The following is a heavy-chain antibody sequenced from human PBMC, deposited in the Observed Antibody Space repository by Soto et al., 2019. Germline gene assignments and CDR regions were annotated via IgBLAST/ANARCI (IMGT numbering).Heavy chain of an antibody. CDR1: GGTFSSYA. Sequence: VKVSCKASGGTFSSYAISWVRQAPGQGLEWMGGIIPIFGTANYAQKFQGRVTITADESTSTAYMELSSLRSEDTAVYYCARVGSSIAARYWFDPWGQGTLVTVSS. V-gene: IGHV1-69*13. D-gene: IGHD6-6*01. CDR2: IIPIFGTA. CDR3: ARVGSSIAARYWFDP. J-gene: IGHJ5*02.